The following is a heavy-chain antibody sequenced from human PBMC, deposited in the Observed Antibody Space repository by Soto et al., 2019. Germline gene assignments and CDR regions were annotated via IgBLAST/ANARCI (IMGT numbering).Heavy chain of an antibody. CDR2: ISYDGSNK. Sequence: QVQLVESGGGVVQPGRSLRLSCAASGFTFSSYGMHWVRQAPGKGLEWVAVISYDGSNKYYAASVKGRFTVSRDNSKNTLYLHMNSLRAEDTAIYYCAKEQQMTIFGVVITLVDAFDIWGQGTMVTVSS. J-gene: IGHJ3*02. CDR3: AKEQQMTIFGVVITLVDAFDI. CDR1: GFTFSSYG. V-gene: IGHV3-30*18. D-gene: IGHD3-3*01.